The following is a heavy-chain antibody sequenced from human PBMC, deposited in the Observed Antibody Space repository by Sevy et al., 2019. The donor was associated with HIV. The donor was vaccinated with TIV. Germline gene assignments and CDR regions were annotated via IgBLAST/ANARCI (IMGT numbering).Heavy chain of an antibody. D-gene: IGHD3-3*01. Sequence: GGSLRLSCAASGFTFSSYWMHWVRQAPGMGLVWVSRINSDGSSTSYADSVKGRFTISRDNAKNTLYLQMNSLRAEDTAVYYCARALGDYDFWSGFDYYYGMDVWGQGTTVTVSS. CDR2: INSDGSST. CDR3: ARALGDYDFWSGFDYYYGMDV. CDR1: GFTFSSYW. V-gene: IGHV3-74*01. J-gene: IGHJ6*02.